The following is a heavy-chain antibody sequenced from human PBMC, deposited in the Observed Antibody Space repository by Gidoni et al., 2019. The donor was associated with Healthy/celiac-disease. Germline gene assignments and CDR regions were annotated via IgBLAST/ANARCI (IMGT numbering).Heavy chain of an antibody. D-gene: IGHD3-3*01. CDR2: ISYDGSNK. CDR3: ARDQYYDFWSGYYTAFDI. J-gene: IGHJ3*02. V-gene: IGHV3-30-3*01. Sequence: QVQLVESGGGVVQPGRSLRLSCAASGFTFSSSAMHWVRQAPGKGLEGVAVISYDGSNKYYADSVKGRFTISRDNSKNTLYLQMNSLRAEDTAVYYCARDQYYDFWSGYYTAFDIWGQGTMVTVSS. CDR1: GFTFSSSA.